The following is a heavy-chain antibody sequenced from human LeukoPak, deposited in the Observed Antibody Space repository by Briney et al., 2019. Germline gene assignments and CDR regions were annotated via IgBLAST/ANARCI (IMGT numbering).Heavy chain of an antibody. J-gene: IGHJ5*02. Sequence: GSLRLSCAASGFTFSSYWMHWVRQAPGKGLVWVSRINSVGSSTSYADSVKGRFTISRDNAKNTLYLQMNSLRAEDTAVYYCARVSGGYCSGGSCYGNWFDPWGQGTLVTVSS. CDR1: GFTFSSYW. CDR3: ARVSGGYCSGGSCYGNWFDP. V-gene: IGHV3-74*01. D-gene: IGHD2-15*01. CDR2: INSVGSST.